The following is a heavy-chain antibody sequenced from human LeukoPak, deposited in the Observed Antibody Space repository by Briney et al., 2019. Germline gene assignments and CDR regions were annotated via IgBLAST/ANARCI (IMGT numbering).Heavy chain of an antibody. CDR2: IYPGDSDT. D-gene: IGHD3-10*01. Sequence: GESLKISCKGSGYSFTSYWIGWVRQMPGKGLGWMGIIYPGDSDTRYSPSFQGQVTISADKSISTAYLQWSSLKASDTAMYYCARSYYYGSGSYYNAPFDPWGQGILVTVSS. V-gene: IGHV5-51*01. CDR1: GYSFTSYW. CDR3: ARSYYYGSGSYYNAPFDP. J-gene: IGHJ5*02.